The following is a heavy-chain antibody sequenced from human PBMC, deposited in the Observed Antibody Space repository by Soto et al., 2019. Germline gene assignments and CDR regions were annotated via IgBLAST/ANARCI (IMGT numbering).Heavy chain of an antibody. CDR1: GYIFTNYA. CDR3: ARNPIGGPSWLDP. CDR2: INADNGNT. V-gene: IGHV1-3*01. D-gene: IGHD3-16*01. Sequence: ASVKVSCKASGYIFTNYAIHWVRQAPGQRLEWMGWINADNGNTKYSQKFQGRVTITRDTSATIAYMELISLTSEDTAVYYCARNPIGGPSWLDPWGQGTLVTVSS. J-gene: IGHJ5*02.